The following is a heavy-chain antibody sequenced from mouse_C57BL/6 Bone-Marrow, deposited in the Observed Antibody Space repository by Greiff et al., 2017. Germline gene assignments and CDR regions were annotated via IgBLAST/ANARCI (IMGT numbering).Heavy chain of an antibody. Sequence: VQLQQSGPELVKPGASVKISCKASGYAFSSSWMNWVKQRPGQGLEWIGRIYPGDGDTNYNGKFKGKATLTADKSSSTAYMQLSSLTSEDSAVYFCARGGSRGDYWGQGTTLTVSS. J-gene: IGHJ2*01. D-gene: IGHD1-1*01. CDR2: IYPGDGDT. V-gene: IGHV1-82*01. CDR1: GYAFSSSW. CDR3: ARGGSRGDY.